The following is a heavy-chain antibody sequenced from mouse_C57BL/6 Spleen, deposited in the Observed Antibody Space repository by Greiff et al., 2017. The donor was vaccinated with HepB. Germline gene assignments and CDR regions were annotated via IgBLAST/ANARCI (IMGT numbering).Heavy chain of an antibody. J-gene: IGHJ3*01. D-gene: IGHD1-1*01. Sequence: LQESGAELARPGASVKMSCKASGYTFTSYTMHWVKQRPGQGLEWIGYINPSSGYTKYNQKFKDKATLTADKSSSTAYMQLSSLTSEDSAVYYCASITTVVAPFAYWGQGTLVTVSA. CDR2: INPSSGYT. CDR1: GYTFTSYT. CDR3: ASITTVVAPFAY. V-gene: IGHV1-4*01.